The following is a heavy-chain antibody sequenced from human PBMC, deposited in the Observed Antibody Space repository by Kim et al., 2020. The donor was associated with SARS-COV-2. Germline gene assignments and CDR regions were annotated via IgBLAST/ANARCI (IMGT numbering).Heavy chain of an antibody. V-gene: IGHV3-15*01. Sequence: GGSLRLSCAASGFTFSNAWMSWVRQAPGKGLEWVGRIKSKTDGGTTDYAAPVKGRFTISRDDSKNTLYLQMNSLKTEDTAVYYCTTGYYYDSSGYVYWGQGTLVTVSS. CDR1: GFTFSNAW. CDR2: IKSKTDGGTT. D-gene: IGHD3-22*01. CDR3: TTGYYYDSSGYVY. J-gene: IGHJ4*02.